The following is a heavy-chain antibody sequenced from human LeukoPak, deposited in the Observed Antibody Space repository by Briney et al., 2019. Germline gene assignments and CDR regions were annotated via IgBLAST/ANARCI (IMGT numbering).Heavy chain of an antibody. J-gene: IGHJ4*02. D-gene: IGHD6-19*01. V-gene: IGHV3-48*03. Sequence: GGSLRLSCAASGFTFRSYEMTWVRQAPGKGLEWVSYISSGSTIYDADSVKGRFTISRDNAKNSLYLQMNSLRAEDTAVYYCARESIAVAGAPFDYWGQGTLVTVSS. CDR2: ISSGSTI. CDR1: GFTFRSYE. CDR3: ARESIAVAGAPFDY.